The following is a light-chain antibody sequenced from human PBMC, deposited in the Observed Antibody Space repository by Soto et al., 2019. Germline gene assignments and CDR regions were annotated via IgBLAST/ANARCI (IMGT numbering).Light chain of an antibody. J-gene: IGKJ5*01. CDR2: DAS. CDR1: QSVSHY. V-gene: IGKV3-11*01. Sequence: TQSPAPLSLSKGERATLSCRASQSVSHYLASYQQQRGQPPRLLYGDASSRPTDIPARFGGGGAATDFTLTSSLLEPDVLALYCRQQRSYWPITFGQGTRLEIK. CDR3: QQRSYWPIT.